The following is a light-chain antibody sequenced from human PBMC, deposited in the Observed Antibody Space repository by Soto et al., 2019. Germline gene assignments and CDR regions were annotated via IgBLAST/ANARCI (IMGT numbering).Light chain of an antibody. J-gene: IGKJ4*01. CDR2: DAS. CDR1: QSVRTY. CDR3: QQRSNLHDI. Sequence: EIVLTQSPATLSLSPGERATLSCRARQSVRTYLAWYQQKPGQAPRLLIYDASNRATGIPARFSGSGSGTDVTLTISSLETEDCAVYYCQQRSNLHDIFGGGTRVEIK. V-gene: IGKV3-11*01.